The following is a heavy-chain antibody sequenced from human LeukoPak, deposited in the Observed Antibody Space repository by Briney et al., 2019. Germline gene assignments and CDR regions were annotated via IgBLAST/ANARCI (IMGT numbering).Heavy chain of an antibody. CDR1: GYTFTSYG. D-gene: IGHD3-10*01. CDR3: ARAVHDYYGSGSYYRNHAFDI. V-gene: IGHV1-18*01. CDR2: ISAYNGNT. J-gene: IGHJ3*02. Sequence: ASVKVSCRASGYTFTSYGISWVRQAPGQGLEWMGWISAYNGNTNYAQKLQGRVTMTTDTSTSTAYTELRSLRSDDTAVYYCARAVHDYYGSGSYYRNHAFDIWGQGTMVTVSS.